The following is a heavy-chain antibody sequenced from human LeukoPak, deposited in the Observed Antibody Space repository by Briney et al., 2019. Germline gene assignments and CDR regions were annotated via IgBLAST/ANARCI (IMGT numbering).Heavy chain of an antibody. CDR3: AREKWFGALYQLFDY. CDR1: GGSISSYY. CDR2: IYTSGST. Sequence: PSETLSLTCTVSGGSISSYYWSWIRQPAGKGLEWIGRIYTSGSTNYNPSLKSRVTMSVDTPKNQFSLKLSSVTAADTAVYYCAREKWFGALYQLFDYWGQGTLVTVSS. V-gene: IGHV4-4*07. J-gene: IGHJ4*02. D-gene: IGHD3-10*01.